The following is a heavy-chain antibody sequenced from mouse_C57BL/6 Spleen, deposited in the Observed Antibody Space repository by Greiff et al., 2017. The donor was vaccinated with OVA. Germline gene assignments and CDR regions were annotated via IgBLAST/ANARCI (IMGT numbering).Heavy chain of an antibody. J-gene: IGHJ2*01. Sequence: ESGPGLVKPSQSLSLTCSVTGYSITSGYYWNWIRQFPGNKLEWMGYISYDGSNNYNPSLKNRISITRDTSKNQFFLKLNSVTTEDTATYYCARVTTGDYWGQGTTLTVSS. CDR3: ARVTTGDY. D-gene: IGHD1-1*01. CDR2: ISYDGSN. CDR1: GYSITSGYY. V-gene: IGHV3-6*01.